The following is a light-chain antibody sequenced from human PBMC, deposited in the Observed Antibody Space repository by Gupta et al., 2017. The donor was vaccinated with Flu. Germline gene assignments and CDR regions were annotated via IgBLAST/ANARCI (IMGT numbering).Light chain of an antibody. Sequence: IEMTQSPATLSVSPGERATLSCRASHSVNTNLAWYQQKFGQAPRLLIYGASIRATGVPARFSGSGSGTEFTLTISSLQSEDFALYYCQQYDKWPPYTFGQGTKLDI. CDR1: HSVNTN. J-gene: IGKJ2*01. CDR2: GAS. V-gene: IGKV3-15*01. CDR3: QQYDKWPPYT.